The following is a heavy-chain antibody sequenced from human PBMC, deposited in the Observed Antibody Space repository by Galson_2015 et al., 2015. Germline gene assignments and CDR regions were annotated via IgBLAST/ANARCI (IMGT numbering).Heavy chain of an antibody. Sequence: SVKVSCKASGYTFTTCGVSWVRQAPGQGLEWMGRISPYNDYTNYGQRLQGRLTMTTDTSTSTAYMELRSLRSDDTAVYFCARADNSADFFDYWGHGTLVTVSS. J-gene: IGHJ4*01. D-gene: IGHD1-20*01. CDR3: ARADNSADFFDY. CDR1: GYTFTTCG. V-gene: IGHV1-18*01. CDR2: ISPYNDYT.